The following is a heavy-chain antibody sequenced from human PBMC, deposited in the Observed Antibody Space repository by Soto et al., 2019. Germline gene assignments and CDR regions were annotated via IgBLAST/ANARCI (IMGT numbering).Heavy chain of an antibody. Sequence: QLVQSGPEVKKPGSSVRVSCTASGGTFSNYAITWVRQAPGQGLEWMGWIIPIFGITNYAQKFRDGVTITADESTSTAYMEWSSLKSDDTAVYYCARGPRGAVGSGGLDLWGRGTLFTVSS. D-gene: IGHD3-10*01. CDR3: ARGPRGAVGSGGLDL. J-gene: IGHJ4*02. CDR2: IIPIFGIT. V-gene: IGHV1-69*01. CDR1: GGTFSNYA.